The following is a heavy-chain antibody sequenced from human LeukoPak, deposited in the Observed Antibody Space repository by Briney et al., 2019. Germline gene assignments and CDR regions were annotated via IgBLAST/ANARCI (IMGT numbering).Heavy chain of an antibody. CDR2: IYYSGST. V-gene: IGHV4-59*12. CDR1: GGSISSYY. Sequence: SETLSLTCTVSGGSISSYYWSWIRQPPGKGLEWIGYIYYSGSTNYNPSLKSRVTISVDTSKNQFSLKLSSVTAADTAVYYCARELGQYYYDSSGYYLRDYFDYWGQGTLVTVSS. D-gene: IGHD3-22*01. CDR3: ARELGQYYYDSSGYYLRDYFDY. J-gene: IGHJ4*02.